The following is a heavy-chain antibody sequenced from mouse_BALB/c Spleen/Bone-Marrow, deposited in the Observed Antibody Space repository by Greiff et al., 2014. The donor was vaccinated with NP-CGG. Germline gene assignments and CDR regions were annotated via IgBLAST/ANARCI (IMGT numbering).Heavy chain of an antibody. CDR3: ARSGLYYGNYLYAMDY. CDR2: INPYNGGT. Sequence: EVKLEESGPELVKPGASVKISCKASGYSFTGYTMNWVKQSHGKNLEWIGLINPYNGGTSYNHRFKGKATLTVDKSSSTAYMEFLSLTSEDSAVYYCARSGLYYGNYLYAMDYWGQGTSVTVSS. V-gene: IGHV1-18*01. J-gene: IGHJ4*01. CDR1: GYSFTGYT. D-gene: IGHD2-1*01.